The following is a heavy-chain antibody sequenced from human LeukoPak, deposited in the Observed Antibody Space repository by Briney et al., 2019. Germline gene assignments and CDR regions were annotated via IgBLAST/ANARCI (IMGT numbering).Heavy chain of an antibody. J-gene: IGHJ5*02. CDR1: GVPIGSRSYY. V-gene: IGHV4-39*07. D-gene: IGHD3-10*01. Sequence: SEALSLTCTVSGVPIGSRSYYWGWIRQPPGRGLEWIGSMYFSGTTYYNPSLNSRVTISVDTSKNQFSLKLSSVTAADTAVYYCARLSGAHGSGSYSGWFDPWGHGTLVTVSS. CDR2: MYFSGTT. CDR3: ARLSGAHGSGSYSGWFDP.